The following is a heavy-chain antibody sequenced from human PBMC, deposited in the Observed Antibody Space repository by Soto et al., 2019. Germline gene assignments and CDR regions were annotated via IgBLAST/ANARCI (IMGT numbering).Heavy chain of an antibody. J-gene: IGHJ6*02. CDR1: GCTFSSYG. CDR3: ARAPGSHYYGSGSSHYYGMDV. Sequence: WGSLRLSCAASGCTFSSYGMHCVRNAPGNGLELVAVIWYYASNKYYADSVKGRFTISRHNSKNTLYLQMNSLRAEDTDVYYCARAPGSHYYGSGSSHYYGMDVWGQGTTVTVSS. V-gene: IGHV3-33*01. CDR2: IWYYASNK. D-gene: IGHD3-10*01.